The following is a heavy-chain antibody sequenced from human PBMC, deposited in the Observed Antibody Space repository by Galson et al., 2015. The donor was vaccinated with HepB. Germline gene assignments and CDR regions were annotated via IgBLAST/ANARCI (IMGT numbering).Heavy chain of an antibody. J-gene: IGHJ4*02. CDR2: INPSGGST. V-gene: IGHV1-46*01. CDR3: ARLMGATSPRRGYYFDY. Sequence: SVKVSCKASGYTFTSYYMHWVRQAPGQGLEWMGIINPSGGSTSYAQKFQGRVTMTRDTSTSTVYMELSSLRSEDTAVYYCARLMGATSPRRGYYFDYWGQGTLVTVSS. D-gene: IGHD1-26*01. CDR1: GYTFTSYY.